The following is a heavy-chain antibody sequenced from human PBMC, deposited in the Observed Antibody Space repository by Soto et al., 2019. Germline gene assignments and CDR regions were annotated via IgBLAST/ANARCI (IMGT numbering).Heavy chain of an antibody. CDR2: MNPNSGDT. Sequence: QVQLVQSGAEVKKPGASVKVSCTFTSYDINWVRQAAGQGLEWMAWMNPNSGDTRYAQKFQGRVTMTRDTSKFTADMELRNLRSEDTAVYYCARGPGSSACRFSYYYMDVWDQGTTVTVSS. V-gene: IGHV1-8*01. D-gene: IGHD6-19*01. CDR1: FTSYD. CDR3: ARGPGSSACRFSYYYMDV. J-gene: IGHJ6*02.